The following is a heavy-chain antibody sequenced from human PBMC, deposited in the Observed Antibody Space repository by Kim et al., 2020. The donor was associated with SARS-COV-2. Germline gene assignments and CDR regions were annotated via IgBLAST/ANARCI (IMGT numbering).Heavy chain of an antibody. D-gene: IGHD2-2*01. J-gene: IGHJ4*02. CDR3: AGYCSSTSCHSFDY. V-gene: IGHV3-48*02. Sequence: SVEGRFTTPRDHAKNSLYLQMNSLRDEDTAVYYCAGYCSSTSCHSFDYWGQGTLVTVSS.